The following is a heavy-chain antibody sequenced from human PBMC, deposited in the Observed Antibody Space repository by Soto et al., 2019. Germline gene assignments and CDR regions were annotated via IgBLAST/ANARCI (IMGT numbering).Heavy chain of an antibody. J-gene: IGHJ4*02. CDR3: AREPGSGNFYYYLDY. V-gene: IGHV1-3*01. CDR1: GSTFTAYS. CDR2: INVGNGNT. D-gene: IGHD3-10*01. Sequence: GASVKVSCKASGSTFTAYSMHWVRQAPGQGLEWMGWINVGNGNTKYSQKFQGRVTITRDTSASTAYMELSSLRSEDTAMYYCAREPGSGNFYYYLDYWGQGTLVTVSS.